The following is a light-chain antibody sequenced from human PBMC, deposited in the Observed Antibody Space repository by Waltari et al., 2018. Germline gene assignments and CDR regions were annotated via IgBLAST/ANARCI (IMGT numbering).Light chain of an antibody. Sequence: QSVLTQPPSVSAAPGQRVTISCSGGSSNIGTNYVSWYRQFPGTAPKLLIYEDSDRPSGMPGLFADSKSGTSATLDITGLQAGDEGDNYCGTWDSSLSGAVFGGGTHLTGL. CDR1: SSNIGTNY. V-gene: IGLV1-51*02. CDR3: GTWDSSLSGAV. CDR2: EDS. J-gene: IGLJ7*01.